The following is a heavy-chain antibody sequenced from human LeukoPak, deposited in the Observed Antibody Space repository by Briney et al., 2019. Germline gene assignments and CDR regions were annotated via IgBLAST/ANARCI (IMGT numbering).Heavy chain of an antibody. CDR2: INHSGST. J-gene: IGHJ4*02. CDR3: ARRPAYYGSGSYLVHFDY. V-gene: IGHV4-34*01. CDR1: GGSFSGYY. Sequence: SETLSLTCAVYGGSFSGYYWSWIRQPPGKGLEWIGEINHSGSTNYNPSLKSRVTISVDTSKNQFSLKLSSVTAADTAVYYCARRPAYYGSGSYLVHFDYWGQGTLVTVSS. D-gene: IGHD3-10*01.